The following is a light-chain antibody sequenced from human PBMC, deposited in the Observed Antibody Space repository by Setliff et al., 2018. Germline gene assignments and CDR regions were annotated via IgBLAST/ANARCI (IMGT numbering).Light chain of an antibody. V-gene: IGLV2-8*01. CDR2: EVK. J-gene: IGLJ1*01. CDR3: SSYAGSYIYV. Sequence: QSALPQPPSASGSPGQSVTISCTGTSIYFRRYDYVSWYQQHPGKAPKLLLYEVKKRPSGVPDRFSGSKSDNTASLTVSGLQAEDEADYYCSSYAGSYIYVFGTGTKVTVL. CDR1: SIYFRRYDY.